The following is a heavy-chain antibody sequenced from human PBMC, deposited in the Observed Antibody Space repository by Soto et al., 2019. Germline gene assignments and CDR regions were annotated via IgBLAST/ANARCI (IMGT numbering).Heavy chain of an antibody. CDR2: ISNTGINK. D-gene: IGHD6-6*01. CDR1: GFTFRTYG. CDR3: AKVIRADSTSSNFYYYSGLDV. J-gene: IGHJ6*02. V-gene: IGHV3-30*18. Sequence: ESGGGVVQPGRSLRLSCAASGFTFRTYGMHWVRQAPGKGLEWLAVISNTGINKYYADSVKGRFTISRDNSRDTLFLQMNSLRGEDTAIYYCAKVIRADSTSSNFYYYSGLDVWGQGTTVTVSS.